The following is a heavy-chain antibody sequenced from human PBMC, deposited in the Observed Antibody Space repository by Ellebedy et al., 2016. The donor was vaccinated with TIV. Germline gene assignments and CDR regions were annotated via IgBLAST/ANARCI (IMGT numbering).Heavy chain of an antibody. Sequence: AASVKVSCKASGYTFTSYYMHWVRQAPGQGLEWMGIINPSGGSTSYAQKFQGRVTMTRDTSTSTVYMELSSLRSEDTAVYYCARLQLGASSDYPFDYWGQGTLVTVSS. CDR1: GYTFTSYY. V-gene: IGHV1-46*01. J-gene: IGHJ4*02. D-gene: IGHD4-17*01. CDR3: ARLQLGASSDYPFDY. CDR2: INPSGGST.